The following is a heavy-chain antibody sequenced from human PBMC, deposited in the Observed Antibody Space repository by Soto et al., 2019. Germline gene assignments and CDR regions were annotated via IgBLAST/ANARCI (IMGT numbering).Heavy chain of an antibody. J-gene: IGHJ4*02. V-gene: IGHV1-69*04. D-gene: IGHD3-10*01. CDR1: GGTFSSYT. CDR2: IIPILGIA. Sequence: ASVKVSCKASGGTFSSYTISWVRQAPGQGLEWMGRIIPILGIANYAQKFQGRVTITADKSTSTAYMELSSLRSEDTAVYYCARDYGSGPADYWGQGTLVTVSS. CDR3: ARDYGSGPADY.